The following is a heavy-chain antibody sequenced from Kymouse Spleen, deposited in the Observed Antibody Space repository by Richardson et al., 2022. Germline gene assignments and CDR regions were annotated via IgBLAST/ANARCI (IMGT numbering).Heavy chain of an antibody. D-gene: IGHD1-7*01. V-gene: IGHV3-23*04. J-gene: IGHJ6*02. CDR3: AKDEGTGTTDYYYGMDV. CDR1: GFTFSSYA. CDR2: ISGSGGST. Sequence: EVQLVESGGGLVQPGGSLRLSCAASGFTFSSYAMSWVRQAPGKGLEWVSAISGSGGSTYYADSVKGRFTISRDNSKNTLYLQMNSLRAEDTAVYYCAKDEGTGTTDYYYGMDVWGQGTTVTVSS.